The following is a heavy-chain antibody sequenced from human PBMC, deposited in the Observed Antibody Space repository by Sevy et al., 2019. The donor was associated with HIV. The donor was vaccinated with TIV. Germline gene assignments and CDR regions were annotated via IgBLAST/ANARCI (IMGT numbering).Heavy chain of an antibody. V-gene: IGHV1-69*13. CDR1: GGTFSNYA. CDR2: FIPMFDTA. Sequence: ASVKVSCKASGGTFSNYAISWVRQAPGQGLESMGGFIPMFDTANSAQKFQGRVTLTADGSTSTAYMELSSLRSEDTAVYYCASSYYESSGYSPLYYYGMDVWGQRTTVTVSS. J-gene: IGHJ6*02. CDR3: ASSYYESSGYSPLYYYGMDV. D-gene: IGHD3-22*01.